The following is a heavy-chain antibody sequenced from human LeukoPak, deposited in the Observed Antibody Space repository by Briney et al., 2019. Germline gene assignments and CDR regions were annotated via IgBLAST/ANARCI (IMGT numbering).Heavy chain of an antibody. Sequence: SETLPLTCTISGGSISSSIYNWGWIRQSPGKGLEWIGSIYYTGITNYNPSLKSRVTISVDTSKNQFSLRLSSVTAADTSVYYCARERDYYDSSGANWFDAWGQGTLVTVSS. CDR2: IYYTGIT. CDR1: GGSISSSIYN. CDR3: ARERDYYDSSGANWFDA. J-gene: IGHJ5*02. V-gene: IGHV4-39*02. D-gene: IGHD3-22*01.